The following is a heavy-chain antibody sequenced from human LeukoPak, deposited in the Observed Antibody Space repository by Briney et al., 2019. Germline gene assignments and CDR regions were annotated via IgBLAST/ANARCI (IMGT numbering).Heavy chain of an antibody. CDR3: AKVFGVAVAGTRGFFDY. CDR2: IRYDGSIK. Sequence: PGGSLRLSCAASGFTFSTYGMDWVRQAPGKGLEWVACIRYDGSIKYYADSVKGRFTISRDNSKSTLYLQLNSLRAEDTALYYCAKVFGVAVAGTRGFFDYWGQGTLVTVSS. J-gene: IGHJ4*02. D-gene: IGHD6-19*01. V-gene: IGHV3-30*02. CDR1: GFTFSTYG.